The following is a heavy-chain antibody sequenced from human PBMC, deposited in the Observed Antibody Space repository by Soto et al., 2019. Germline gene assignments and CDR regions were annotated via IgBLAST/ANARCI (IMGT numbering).Heavy chain of an antibody. CDR3: VRPNSNCSGGSCYLY. CDR2: IYYSGST. Sequence: QLQLQESGPGLVKPSETLSLTCTVSGGSISSSSYYWGWIRQPPGKGLEWIGSIYYSGSTYYNPSLKSRVTISVDTSKNQFSLKLSSVTAADTAVYYCVRPNSNCSGGSCYLYWGQGTLVTVSS. J-gene: IGHJ4*02. D-gene: IGHD2-15*01. CDR1: GGSISSSSYY. V-gene: IGHV4-39*01.